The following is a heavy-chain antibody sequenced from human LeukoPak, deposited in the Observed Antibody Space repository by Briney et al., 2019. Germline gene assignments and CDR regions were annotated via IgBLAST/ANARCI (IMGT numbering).Heavy chain of an antibody. V-gene: IGHV1-69*06. CDR2: IIPIFGTA. J-gene: IGHJ3*02. CDR1: GGTFSSYA. Sequence: SVKVSCKASGGTFSSYAISWVRQAPGQGLEWMGGIIPIFGTANYAQKFRGTITITADKSTNIAYMELSSRRSDDTAVYYCAREGGSDAFDIWGQGTMVTVST. D-gene: IGHD3-16*01. CDR3: AREGGSDAFDI.